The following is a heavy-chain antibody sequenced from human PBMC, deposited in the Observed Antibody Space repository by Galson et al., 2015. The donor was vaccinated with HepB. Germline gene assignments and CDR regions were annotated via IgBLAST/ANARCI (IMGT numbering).Heavy chain of an antibody. Sequence: QSGAEVKKPGESLRISCKGSGYSFTSYWISWVRQMPGKGLEWMGRIDPSDSYTNYSPSFQGHVTISADKSISTAYLQWSSLKASDTAMYYCAVDIVVVPAASRAFDYWGQGTLVTVSS. CDR1: GYSFTSYW. CDR3: AVDIVVVPAASRAFDY. V-gene: IGHV5-10-1*01. D-gene: IGHD2-2*01. J-gene: IGHJ4*02. CDR2: IDPSDSYT.